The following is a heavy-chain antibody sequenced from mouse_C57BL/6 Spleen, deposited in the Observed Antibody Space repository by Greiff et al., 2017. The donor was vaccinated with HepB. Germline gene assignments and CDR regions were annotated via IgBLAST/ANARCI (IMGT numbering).Heavy chain of an antibody. J-gene: IGHJ1*03. D-gene: IGHD1-1*01. CDR3: ARGNYGSSPLWYFDV. CDR2: INYDGSST. V-gene: IGHV5-16*01. Sequence: EVQLVESEGGLVQPGSSMKLSCTASGFTYSDYYMAWVRQVPEKGLEWVANINYDGSSTYYLDSLKSRFIISRDNAKNILYLQMSSLKSEDTATYYCARGNYGSSPLWYFDVWGTGTTVTVSS. CDR1: GFTYSDYY.